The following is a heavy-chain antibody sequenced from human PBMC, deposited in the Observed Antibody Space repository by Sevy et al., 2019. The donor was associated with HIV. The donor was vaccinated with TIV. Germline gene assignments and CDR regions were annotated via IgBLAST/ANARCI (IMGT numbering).Heavy chain of an antibody. CDR2: IYYSGST. V-gene: IGHV4-59*08. CDR3: ARHLKWIYSENYYYGMDV. Sequence: SETLSLTCTVSGGSISSYYWSWIRQPPGKGLEWIGYIYYSGSTNYNPSLKSRVTISVDTSKNQFSLKLSSVTAADTAVYYCARHLKWIYSENYYYGMDVWGQGTTVTVSS. J-gene: IGHJ6*02. CDR1: GGSISSYY. D-gene: IGHD1-26*01.